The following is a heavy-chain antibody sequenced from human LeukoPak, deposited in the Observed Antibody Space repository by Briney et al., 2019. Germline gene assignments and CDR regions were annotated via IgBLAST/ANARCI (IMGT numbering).Heavy chain of an antibody. CDR3: ATEQLPAYYFDY. CDR1: GGSISSSSYY. Sequence: SETLSLTCTVSGGSISSSSYYWGWIRQPPGKGLEWIGSIYYSGSTYYNPSLKSRVTMSVDTSKNQFSLKLSSVTAADTAVYYCATEQLPAYYFDYWGQGTLVTVSS. V-gene: IGHV4-39*07. J-gene: IGHJ4*02. D-gene: IGHD1-1*01. CDR2: IYYSGST.